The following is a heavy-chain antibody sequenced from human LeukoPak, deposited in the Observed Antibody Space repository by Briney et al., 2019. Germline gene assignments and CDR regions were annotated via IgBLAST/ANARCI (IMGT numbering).Heavy chain of an antibody. CDR2: IYTSGST. CDR3: AREGNDSSGQWVFDY. J-gene: IGHJ4*02. Sequence: SETLSLTCTVSGGSISSGSYYWSWLRQPAGKGLEWIGRIYTSGSTNYNPSLKSRVTISVDTSKNQFSLKLSSVTAADTAVYYCAREGNDSSGQWVFDYWGQGTLVTVSS. D-gene: IGHD3-22*01. CDR1: GGSISSGSYY. V-gene: IGHV4-61*02.